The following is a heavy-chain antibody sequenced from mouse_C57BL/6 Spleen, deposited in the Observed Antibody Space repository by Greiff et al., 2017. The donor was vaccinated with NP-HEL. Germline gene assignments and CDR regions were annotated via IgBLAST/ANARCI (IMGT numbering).Heavy chain of an antibody. Sequence: QVQLQQPGAELVMPGASVKLSCKASGYTFTSYWMHWVKQRPGQGLEWIGEIDPSDSYTNYNQTFKGKSTLTVDKSSSTAYMQLSSLTSEDSAVDYCASRVRDAMDYWGQGTSVTVSS. V-gene: IGHV1-69*01. CDR2: IDPSDSYT. CDR1: GYTFTSYW. J-gene: IGHJ4*01. CDR3: ASRVRDAMDY. D-gene: IGHD2-14*01.